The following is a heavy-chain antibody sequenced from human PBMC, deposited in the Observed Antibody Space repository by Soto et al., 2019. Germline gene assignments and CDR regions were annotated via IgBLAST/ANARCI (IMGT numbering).Heavy chain of an antibody. CDR1: GGSVSSGIYD. J-gene: IGHJ6*02. Sequence: SETLSLTCTVSGGSVSSGIYDWTWIRHPPGNGLEWIGYIYYSGSTNYNPSLKSRVTISVHTSKNQFSLKLSSVTAADTAVYYRARDKITAYDGMDVWGQGTTITV. V-gene: IGHV4-61*01. CDR3: ARDKITAYDGMDV. D-gene: IGHD3-16*01. CDR2: IYYSGST.